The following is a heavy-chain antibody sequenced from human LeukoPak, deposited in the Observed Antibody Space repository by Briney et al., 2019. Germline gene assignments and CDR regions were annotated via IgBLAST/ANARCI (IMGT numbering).Heavy chain of an antibody. CDR1: GFTFSSYA. V-gene: IGHV3-30-3*01. D-gene: IGHD5-24*01. CDR2: ISYDGSNK. CDR3: ARTGERWLQLYFDY. J-gene: IGHJ4*02. Sequence: GGSLRLSCAASGFTFSSYAMHWVRQAPGKGLEWVAVISYDGSNKYYADSVKGRFTISRDNSKNTLYLQMNSLRDEDTAVYYCARTGERWLQLYFDYWGQGTLVTASS.